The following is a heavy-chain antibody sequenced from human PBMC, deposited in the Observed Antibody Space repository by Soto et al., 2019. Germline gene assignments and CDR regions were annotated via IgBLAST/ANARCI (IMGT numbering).Heavy chain of an antibody. Sequence: PGGSLRLSCSASGFTFSSYVMHWVRQAPGKGLEYVSGFSSNGGSTYYADSVKGRFTISRDNSKNTLYLQMSSVRTEDTAVYYCVKGLDSGWFHWFDPWGQGTLVTVSS. D-gene: IGHD6-19*01. J-gene: IGHJ5*02. CDR1: GFTFSSYV. CDR2: FSSNGGST. V-gene: IGHV3-64D*08. CDR3: VKGLDSGWFHWFDP.